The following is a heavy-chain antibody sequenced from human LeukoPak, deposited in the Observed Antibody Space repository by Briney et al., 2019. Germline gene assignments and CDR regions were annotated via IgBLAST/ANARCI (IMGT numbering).Heavy chain of an antibody. Sequence: PGGSLRLSCAASGFTFSSYGMSWVRQAPGKGLGWVSAISGSGGSTYYADSVKGRFTISRDNSKNTLYLQMNSLRAEDTAVYYCAKGYYGSGSYGWFDYWGQGTLVTVSS. D-gene: IGHD3-10*01. V-gene: IGHV3-23*01. CDR2: ISGSGGST. J-gene: IGHJ4*02. CDR1: GFTFSSYG. CDR3: AKGYYGSGSYGWFDY.